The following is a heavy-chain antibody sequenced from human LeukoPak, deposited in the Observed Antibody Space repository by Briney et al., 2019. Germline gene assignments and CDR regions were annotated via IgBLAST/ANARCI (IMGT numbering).Heavy chain of an antibody. CDR3: ARGDYGDYLDAFDI. CDR1: GFTFSSYG. J-gene: IGHJ3*02. V-gene: IGHV3-33*01. D-gene: IGHD4-17*01. Sequence: GGSLRLSCAASGFTFSSYGMHWVRQAPGKGLEWVAVIWYDGSNKYYADSVKGRFTISRDNSKNTLYLQMNSLRAEDTAVYYCARGDYGDYLDAFDIWRQGTMVTVSS. CDR2: IWYDGSNK.